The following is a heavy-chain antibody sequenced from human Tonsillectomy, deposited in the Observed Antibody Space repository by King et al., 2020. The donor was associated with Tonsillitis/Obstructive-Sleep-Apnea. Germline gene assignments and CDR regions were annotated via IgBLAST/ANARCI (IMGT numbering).Heavy chain of an antibody. CDR1: GFTFSTYS. D-gene: IGHD2-15*01. J-gene: IGHJ3*01. CDR2: IYYYGSDY. Sequence: VQLVESVGGVVQPGRSLRLSCSASGFTFSTYSMPWGRDAPGKGLYGVAIIYYYGSDYYNADPVKGRFTIARDNSKNTLYLQMSSLRPEDTAVYYCARWWGDAFDVWGQGTMVTVSS. CDR3: ARWWGDAFDV. V-gene: IGHV3-30*15.